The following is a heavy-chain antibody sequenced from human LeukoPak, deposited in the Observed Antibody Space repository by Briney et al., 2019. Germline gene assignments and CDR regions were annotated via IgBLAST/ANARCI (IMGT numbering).Heavy chain of an antibody. D-gene: IGHD2-21*01. CDR1: GGSFSGYY. CDR3: ASVKAYCGGDCPWGWFDP. V-gene: IGHV4-34*01. J-gene: IGHJ5*02. Sequence: SETLSLTXAVYGGSFSGYYWSSIRQPPGKGLEWIGEINHSGSTNYNPSLKSRVTISVDTSKNQFSLKLSSVTAADTAVYYCASVKAYCGGDCPWGWFDPWGQGTLVTVSS. CDR2: INHSGST.